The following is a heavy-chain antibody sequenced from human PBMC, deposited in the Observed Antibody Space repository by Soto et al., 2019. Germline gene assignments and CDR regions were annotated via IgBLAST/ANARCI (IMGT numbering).Heavy chain of an antibody. CDR2: INAGNGNT. J-gene: IGHJ3*02. CDR1: GYTFTSYA. CDR3: ARPLPVGLRETKVGAFDI. V-gene: IGHV1-3*01. Sequence: ASVKVSCKASGYTFTSYAMHWVRQAPGQRLEWMGWINAGNGNTKYSQKFQGRVTITRDTSASTAYMELSSLRSEDTAVYYCARPLPVGLRETKVGAFDIWGQGTMVTVSS. D-gene: IGHD5-12*01.